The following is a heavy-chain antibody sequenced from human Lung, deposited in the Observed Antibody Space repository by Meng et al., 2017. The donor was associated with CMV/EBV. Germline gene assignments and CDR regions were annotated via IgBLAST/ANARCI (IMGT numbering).Heavy chain of an antibody. Sequence: ESLKISCAASGFTFSTYWMHWVRLVPGKGLEWIGSIYHSGSTYYNPSLKSRVTISVDTSKNQFSLKLSSVTAADTAVYYCARDYRTGCSSTSCYNWFDPWGQGXLVTVSS. CDR3: ARDYRTGCSSTSCYNWFDP. CDR2: IYHSGST. CDR1: GFTFSTYW. J-gene: IGHJ5*02. D-gene: IGHD2-2*01. V-gene: IGHV4-38-2*02.